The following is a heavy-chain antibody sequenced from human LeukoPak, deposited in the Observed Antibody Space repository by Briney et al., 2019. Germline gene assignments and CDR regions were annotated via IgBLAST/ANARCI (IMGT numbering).Heavy chain of an antibody. V-gene: IGHV4-30-2*01. J-gene: IGHJ4*02. Sequence: SQTLSLTCTVSGGSISSGGYYWSWIRQPPGKGLEWIGYIYHSGSTYYNPSLKSRVTISVDRSKNQFSLKLSSVTAADTAVYYCARGRDYYDSSGYPYWGQGTLVTVSS. CDR2: IYHSGST. CDR1: GGSISSGGYY. D-gene: IGHD3-22*01. CDR3: ARGRDYYDSSGYPY.